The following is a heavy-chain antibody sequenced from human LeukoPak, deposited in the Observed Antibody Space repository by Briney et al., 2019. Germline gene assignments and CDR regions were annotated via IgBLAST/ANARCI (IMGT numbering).Heavy chain of an antibody. CDR1: GGSISSYY. D-gene: IGHD6-13*01. J-gene: IGHJ5*02. CDR3: ASGGSSVGGGYNWFDP. Sequence: SETLSLTCTVSGGSISSYYWSWIRRPPGKGLEWIGYVYYSGSTNYNPALKSRVTISIDTSKNQFSLKLSSVTAADTAVYYCASGGSSVGGGYNWFDPWGQGTLVTVSS. V-gene: IGHV4-59*12. CDR2: VYYSGST.